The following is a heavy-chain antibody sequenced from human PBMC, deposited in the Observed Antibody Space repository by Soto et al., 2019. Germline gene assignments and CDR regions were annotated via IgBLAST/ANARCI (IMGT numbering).Heavy chain of an antibody. V-gene: IGHV4-59*01. J-gene: IGHJ5*02. CDR3: ARDQGQEGNWFDP. CDR2: IYYSGST. Sequence: SETLSLTCTVSGGSISSYYWSWIRQPPGKGLEWIGYIYYSGSTNYNPSLKSRVTISVDTSKNQFSLKLSSVTAAGTAVYYCARDQGQEGNWFDPWGQGTLVTVSS. CDR1: GGSISSYY.